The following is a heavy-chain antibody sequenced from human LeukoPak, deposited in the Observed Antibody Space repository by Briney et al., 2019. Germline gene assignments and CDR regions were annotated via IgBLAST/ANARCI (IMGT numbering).Heavy chain of an antibody. CDR1: GGTFSSYA. CDR3: AIPRATNGDYKYYYYGMDV. Sequence: SVKVSCKASGGTFSSYAISWVRQAPGHGLEWMGGIIPIFGTANYAQKFQGRVTITADESTSTAYMELSSLRSEDTAVYYCAIPRATNGDYKYYYYGMDVWGQGTTVTVSS. CDR2: IIPIFGTA. D-gene: IGHD4-17*01. V-gene: IGHV1-69*01. J-gene: IGHJ6*02.